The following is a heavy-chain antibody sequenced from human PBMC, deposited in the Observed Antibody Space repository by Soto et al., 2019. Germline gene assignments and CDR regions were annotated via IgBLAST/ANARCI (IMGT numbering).Heavy chain of an antibody. J-gene: IGHJ2*01. CDR3: ARGLRARRIAAAGTGLTWYFDL. V-gene: IGHV4-34*01. D-gene: IGHD6-13*01. Sequence: SETLSLTCAVYGGSFSGYYWSWIRQPPGKGLEWIGEINHSGSTNYNPSLKSRVTISVDTSKNQFSLRLRSVTAADTAVYYCARGLRARRIAAAGTGLTWYFDLWGRGTLVTVSS. CDR1: GGSFSGYY. CDR2: INHSGST.